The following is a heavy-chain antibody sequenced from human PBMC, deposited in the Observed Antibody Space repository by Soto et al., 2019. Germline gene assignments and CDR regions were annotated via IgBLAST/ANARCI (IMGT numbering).Heavy chain of an antibody. CDR3: ARYGYSYSERFFDY. V-gene: IGHV4-38-2*02. CDR1: GHSISSGFYY. J-gene: IGHJ4*02. CDR2: IYHSGST. Sequence: SETLSLTCTVSGHSISSGFYYWGWIRQPPGKGLEWIGSIYHSGSTYYNPSLKSRVTMSVDTSKNQLSLKLSSVTAADTAVYYCARYGYSYSERFFDYWGQGT. D-gene: IGHD1-26*01.